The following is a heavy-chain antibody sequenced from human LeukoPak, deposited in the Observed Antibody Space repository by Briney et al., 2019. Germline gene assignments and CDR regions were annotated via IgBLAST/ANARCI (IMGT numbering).Heavy chain of an antibody. CDR3: ARVGYSSDWYEGGH. D-gene: IGHD6-19*01. Sequence: NPGESLRLSCAASGFTVSGHYMNWVRQAPGKGLDWVSVIHTDGSTYYADSVKGRFTISRDNSKNTMFLQMNTLRAEDTAVYYCARVGYSSDWYEGGHWGQGTLVTVSS. J-gene: IGHJ4*02. CDR2: IHTDGST. CDR1: GFTVSGHY. V-gene: IGHV3-66*01.